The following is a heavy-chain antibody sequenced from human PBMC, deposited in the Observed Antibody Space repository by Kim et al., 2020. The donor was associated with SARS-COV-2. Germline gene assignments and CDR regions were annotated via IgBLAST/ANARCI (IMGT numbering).Heavy chain of an antibody. J-gene: IGHJ3*02. CDR3: ARDDTVTSGYAFDI. D-gene: IGHD4-17*01. Sequence: ADSVKGRFTISRDNAKNTLYLQMNSLRAEDTAVYYCARDDTVTSGYAFDIWGQGTMVTVSS. V-gene: IGHV3-74*01.